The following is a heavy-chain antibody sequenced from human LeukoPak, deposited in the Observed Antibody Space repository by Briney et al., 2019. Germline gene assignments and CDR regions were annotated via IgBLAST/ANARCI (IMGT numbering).Heavy chain of an antibody. J-gene: IGHJ3*02. D-gene: IGHD5-24*01. CDR1: GFTFSSYG. Sequence: PGRSLRLSCAASGFTFSSYGMHWVRQAPGKGLEWVAVVSYDGSNKYYADSVKGRFTISRDNSKNTLYLQMNSLRAEDTAVYYCARELRLRWLQPSDWVDAFDIWGQGTMVTVSS. V-gene: IGHV3-30*03. CDR2: VSYDGSNK. CDR3: ARELRLRWLQPSDWVDAFDI.